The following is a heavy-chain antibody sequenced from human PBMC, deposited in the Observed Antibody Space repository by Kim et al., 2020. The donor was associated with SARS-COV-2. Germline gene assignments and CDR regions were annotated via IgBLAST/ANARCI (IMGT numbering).Heavy chain of an antibody. D-gene: IGHD6-13*01. CDR2: IKSKTDGGTT. V-gene: IGHV3-15*01. Sequence: GGSLRLSCAASGFTFSNAWMSWVRQAPGKGLEWVGRIKSKTDGGTTDYAAPVKGRFTISRDDSKNTLYLQMNSLKTEDTAVYYCTTRPAAWYYFDYWGQGTLVTVSS. J-gene: IGHJ4*02. CDR3: TTRPAAWYYFDY. CDR1: GFTFSNAW.